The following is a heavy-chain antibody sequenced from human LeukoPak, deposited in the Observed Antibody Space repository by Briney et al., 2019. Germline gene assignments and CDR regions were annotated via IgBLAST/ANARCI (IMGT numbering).Heavy chain of an antibody. V-gene: IGHV3-66*04. D-gene: IGHD6-19*01. CDR1: GATVSSNY. CDR3: ARPVIGSGCTADY. J-gene: IGHJ4*02. Sequence: PGGCLTLSCAASGATVSSNYMSWVRQTPGKGLEWVSIISSGTNTYYAPSVKGRFTISRDNSKNTLYLQMTSLTAEHTAVYYCARPVIGSGCTADYWGQGTLVSVSS. CDR2: ISSGTNT.